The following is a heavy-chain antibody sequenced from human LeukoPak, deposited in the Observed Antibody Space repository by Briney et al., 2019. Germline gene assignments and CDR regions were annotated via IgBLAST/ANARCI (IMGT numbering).Heavy chain of an antibody. CDR3: AAVPRCSSSWYYFDY. Sequence: ASVKVSCKASGYTFTSYDINWVRQATGQGLEWMGWMNPNSGNTGYAQKFQGRVTITRNTSISTAYMELSSLRSEDTAVYYCAAVPRCSSSWYYFDYWGQGTLVTVSS. CDR1: GYTFTSYD. V-gene: IGHV1-8*03. D-gene: IGHD6-13*01. J-gene: IGHJ4*02. CDR2: MNPNSGNT.